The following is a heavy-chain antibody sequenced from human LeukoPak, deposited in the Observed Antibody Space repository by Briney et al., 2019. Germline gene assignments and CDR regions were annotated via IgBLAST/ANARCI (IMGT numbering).Heavy chain of an antibody. CDR3: AKTLTTGYYYYAMDV. V-gene: IGHV3-23*01. CDR1: GFTVSSNY. D-gene: IGHD4-17*01. Sequence: VGSLRLSCAASGFTVSSNYMNWVRQAPGQGLEWVSAISDSVSSTYYADSVKGRFTISRDNSKNTLYLQMTSLRAEDTAVYYCAKTLTTGYYYYAMDVWGQGTTVTVSS. CDR2: ISDSVSST. J-gene: IGHJ6*02.